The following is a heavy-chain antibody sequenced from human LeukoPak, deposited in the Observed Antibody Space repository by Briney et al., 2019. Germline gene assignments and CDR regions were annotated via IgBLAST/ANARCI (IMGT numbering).Heavy chain of an antibody. Sequence: GGSLRLSCAASGFTFSNYYMSWIRQAPGKGLEWVSYISSSGSTIYYADSVKGRFTISRDNAKNSLYLQMNSLRAEDTAVYYCARGEGVYCSSTSCYHPSYWGQGTLVTVSS. CDR1: GFTFSNYY. CDR2: ISSSGSTI. J-gene: IGHJ4*02. V-gene: IGHV3-11*01. CDR3: ARGEGVYCSSTSCYHPSY. D-gene: IGHD2-2*01.